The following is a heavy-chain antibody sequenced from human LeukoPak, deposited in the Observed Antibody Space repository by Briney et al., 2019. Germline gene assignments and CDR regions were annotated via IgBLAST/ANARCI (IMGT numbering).Heavy chain of an antibody. CDR1: GGSFSCYY. Sequence: PSETLSLTCAVYGGSFSCYYSSWIRQPPGKGLEWIGEINHSGSTNYNPSLKSRVTISVDTSKNQFSLKLSSVTAADTAVYYCARGSPIQLWADAFDIWGQGTMVTVSS. V-gene: IGHV4-34*01. J-gene: IGHJ3*02. CDR3: ARGSPIQLWADAFDI. CDR2: INHSGST. D-gene: IGHD5-18*01.